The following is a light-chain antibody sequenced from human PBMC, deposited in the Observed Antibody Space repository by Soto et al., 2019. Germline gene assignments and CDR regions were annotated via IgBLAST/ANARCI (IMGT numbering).Light chain of an antibody. Sequence: QSVLTQPPSVSEAPGQRVTISCTGSSSNIGAVYEAHWYQQGPGTPLKLLIYENNNRPSGVPDRYSGSKSGTSASLAITGLQADDEAEYYCQSYESSLSGYVFGTGTKVTVL. CDR3: QSYESSLSGYV. CDR1: SSNIGAVYE. J-gene: IGLJ1*01. CDR2: ENN. V-gene: IGLV1-40*01.